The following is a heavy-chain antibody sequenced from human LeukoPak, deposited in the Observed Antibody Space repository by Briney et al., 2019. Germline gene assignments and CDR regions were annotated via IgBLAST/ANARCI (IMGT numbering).Heavy chain of an antibody. CDR3: AHRRRHWYRLVRALDAFDI. CDR1: GFSLSTSGVG. J-gene: IGHJ3*02. CDR2: IYWDDDK. V-gene: IGHV2-5*02. Sequence: SGPTLVKPTQTLTLTCTFSGFSLSTSGVGVGWIRQPPGKALEWLALIYWDDDKRYSPSLKSRLTITKDTSKNQVVLTMTNMDPVDTATYYCAHRRRHWYRLVRALDAFDIWGQGTMVTVSS. D-gene: IGHD6-19*01.